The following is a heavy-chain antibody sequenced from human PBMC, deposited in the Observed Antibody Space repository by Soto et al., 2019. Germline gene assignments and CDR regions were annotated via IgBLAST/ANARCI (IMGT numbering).Heavy chain of an antibody. CDR2: IIPIFGTA. J-gene: IGHJ4*02. V-gene: IGHV1-69*13. CDR1: GCTFSSYA. Sequence: SVKVSCKASGCTFSSYAISWVRQAPGQGLEWMGGIIPIFGTANYAQKFQGRVTITADESTSTAYMELSSLRSEDTAVYYCARTFGVVTAIGYYFDYWGQGTLVTVSS. D-gene: IGHD2-21*02. CDR3: ARTFGVVTAIGYYFDY.